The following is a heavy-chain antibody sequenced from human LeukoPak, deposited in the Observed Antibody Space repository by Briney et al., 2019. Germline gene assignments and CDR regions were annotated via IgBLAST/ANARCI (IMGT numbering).Heavy chain of an antibody. Sequence: PSETLSLTCAVYGGSFSGYYWSWIRQPPGKGLEWIGEINHSGSTDYNPSLKSRVTISVDTSKNQFSLKLSSVTAADTAVYYCARGRRNYCSGGSCYSAGYCYGMDVWGQGTTVTVSS. D-gene: IGHD2-15*01. V-gene: IGHV4-34*01. CDR2: INHSGST. J-gene: IGHJ6*02. CDR1: GGSFSGYY. CDR3: ARGRRNYCSGGSCYSAGYCYGMDV.